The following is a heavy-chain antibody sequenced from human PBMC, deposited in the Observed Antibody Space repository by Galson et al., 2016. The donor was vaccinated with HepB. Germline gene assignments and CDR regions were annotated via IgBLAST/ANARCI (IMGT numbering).Heavy chain of an antibody. CDR3: AKESRAARDFDF. Sequence: QSGAEVKKPGESLKISCKGSGYTFTNYWIGWVRQMPGKGLEWMGIIFPGDSDTRYSPSFQGQVTLSVDKSINTAYLQWDSLKASDTATYYCAKESRAARDFDFWGQGTLVIVSS. V-gene: IGHV5-51*01. CDR2: IFPGDSDT. D-gene: IGHD6-6*01. J-gene: IGHJ4*02. CDR1: GYTFTNYW.